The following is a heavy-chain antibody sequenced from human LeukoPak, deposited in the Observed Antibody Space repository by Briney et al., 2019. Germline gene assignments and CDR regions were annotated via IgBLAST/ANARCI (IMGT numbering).Heavy chain of an antibody. CDR3: VRTPPNWGFDY. J-gene: IGHJ4*02. CDR1: GYTFTTHD. Sequence: ASVTVSCKASGYTFTTHDINWVRQATGQGLEWLGWMSPNSGDTGYAQKFQGRVTMTSDSSISTAYMELSSLRSEDTAIYYCVRTPPNWGFDYWGQGTLVTVSS. CDR2: MSPNSGDT. D-gene: IGHD7-27*01. V-gene: IGHV1-8*01.